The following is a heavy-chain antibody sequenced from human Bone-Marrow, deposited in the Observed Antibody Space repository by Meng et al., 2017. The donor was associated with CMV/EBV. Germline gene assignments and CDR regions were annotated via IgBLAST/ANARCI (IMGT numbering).Heavy chain of an antibody. CDR2: ISGSGGST. D-gene: IGHD3-22*01. CDR1: GFTFSSYA. J-gene: IGHJ4*02. V-gene: IGHV3-23*01. Sequence: GESLKISCAASGFTFSSYAMHWVRQAPGKGLEWVSAISGSGGSTYYADSVKGRFTISRDNSKNTLYLQMNSLRAEDTAVYYCAKDLSNYYDSSFDYWGQGTLVTVSS. CDR3: AKDLSNYYDSSFDY.